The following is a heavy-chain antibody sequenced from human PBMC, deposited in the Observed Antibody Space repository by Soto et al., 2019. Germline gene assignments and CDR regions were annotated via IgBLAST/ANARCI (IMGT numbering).Heavy chain of an antibody. CDR3: AKGDDIWGSYRPTYYFDY. J-gene: IGHJ4*02. Sequence: SLRLSCAASGFTFSSYAMSWVRQAPGKGLEWVSAISGSGGSTYCADSVKGRFTISRDNSKNTLYLQMNSLRAEDTALYYCAKGDDIWGSYRPTYYFDYWGQGTLVTVSS. V-gene: IGHV3-23*01. CDR2: ISGSGGST. CDR1: GFTFSSYA. D-gene: IGHD3-16*02.